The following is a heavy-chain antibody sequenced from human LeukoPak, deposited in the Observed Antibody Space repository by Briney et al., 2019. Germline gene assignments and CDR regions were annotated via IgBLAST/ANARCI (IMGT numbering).Heavy chain of an antibody. Sequence: QPGGSLRLSCAASGFTFSSYEMNWVRQAPGKGLEWVSYISSSGSTIYYADSVKGRFTISRDNAKNSLYLQMNSLRAEDTAVYYCASSTSCYSCLDNWGQGTLVTVSS. CDR3: ASSTSCYSCLDN. V-gene: IGHV3-48*03. J-gene: IGHJ4*02. CDR1: GFTFSSYE. CDR2: ISSSGSTI. D-gene: IGHD2-2*02.